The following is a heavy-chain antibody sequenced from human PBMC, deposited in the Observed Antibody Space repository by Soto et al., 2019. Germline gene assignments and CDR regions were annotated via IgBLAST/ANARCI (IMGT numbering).Heavy chain of an antibody. Sequence: SVKVSCKASGGTFSSYAISWVRQAPGQGLEWMGGIIPIFGTANYAQKFQGRVTITADESTSTAYMELSSLRSEDTAVYYCARGYSYGAVETPHFDYWGQGTLVTVSS. CDR2: IIPIFGTA. D-gene: IGHD5-18*01. CDR3: ARGYSYGAVETPHFDY. V-gene: IGHV1-69*13. CDR1: GGTFSSYA. J-gene: IGHJ4*02.